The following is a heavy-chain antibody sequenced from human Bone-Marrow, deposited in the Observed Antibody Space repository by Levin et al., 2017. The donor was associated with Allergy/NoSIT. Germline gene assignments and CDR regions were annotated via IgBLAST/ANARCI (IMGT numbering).Heavy chain of an antibody. V-gene: IGHV4-39*07. Sequence: SCTVSGGSISSSSYYWGWIRQPPGKGLEWIGSIYYSGSTYYNPSLKSRVTISVDTSKNQFSLKLSSVTAADTAVYYCARFGQLEDAFDIWGQGTMVTVSS. CDR1: GGSISSSSYY. J-gene: IGHJ3*02. CDR3: ARFGQLEDAFDI. CDR2: IYYSGST. D-gene: IGHD3-16*01.